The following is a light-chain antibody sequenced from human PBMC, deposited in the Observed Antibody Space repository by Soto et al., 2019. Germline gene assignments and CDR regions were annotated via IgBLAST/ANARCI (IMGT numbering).Light chain of an antibody. CDR2: GAS. CDR1: QSVSSD. CDR3: QQYNTWHPKMA. V-gene: IGKV3-15*01. Sequence: VVTQSPATLSVFPGETATISCKASQSVSSDLAWYQQRPGQAPRLLIYGASNRDTGIPTRFRGSGFWTEFRLTFSSLQSEDFATYYCQQYNTWHPKMAFGRGTKVDIK. J-gene: IGKJ1*01.